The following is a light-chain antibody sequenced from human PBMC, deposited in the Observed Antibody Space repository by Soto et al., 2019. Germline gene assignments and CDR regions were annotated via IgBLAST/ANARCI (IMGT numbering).Light chain of an antibody. Sequence: EFVLTQSPGTLSLSPGERATLSCRASQTVRNNYLAWYQQKPGQAPRLLIYDASNRATGIPARFSGSGSGTDFTLTISSLEPEDFAVYFCHQRNKFGQGTRLEI. CDR3: HQRNK. CDR2: DAS. V-gene: IGKV3-11*01. CDR1: QTVRNNY. J-gene: IGKJ5*01.